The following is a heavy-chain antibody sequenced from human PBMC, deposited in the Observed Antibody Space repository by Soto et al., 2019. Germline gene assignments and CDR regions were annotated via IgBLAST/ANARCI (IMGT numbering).Heavy chain of an antibody. CDR3: ASVPFGDYAWFDP. Sequence: NPSETLSLTCTVSGGSISSGSHYWSWIRQHPGKGLEWIGYIYYSGNTYYKPSLKSRVSISIDTSKNQFSLKLNSVTAADTAVYFCASVPFGDYAWFDPWGQGTLVTV. CDR1: GGSISSGSHY. CDR2: IYYSGNT. D-gene: IGHD4-17*01. J-gene: IGHJ5*02. V-gene: IGHV4-31*03.